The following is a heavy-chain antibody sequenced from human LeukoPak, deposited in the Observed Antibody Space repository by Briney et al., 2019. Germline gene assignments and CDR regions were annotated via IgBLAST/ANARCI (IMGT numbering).Heavy chain of an antibody. CDR1: GFTFSSYG. Sequence: GGSLRLSCAASGFTFSSYGMHWVRQAPGKGLEWVAVIWYGGSNKYYADSVKGRFTISRDNSKNTLYLQMNCLRAEDTAVYYCAKGTEWVIDYWGQGTLVTVSS. V-gene: IGHV3-30*02. D-gene: IGHD3-3*01. CDR3: AKGTEWVIDY. CDR2: IWYGGSNK. J-gene: IGHJ4*02.